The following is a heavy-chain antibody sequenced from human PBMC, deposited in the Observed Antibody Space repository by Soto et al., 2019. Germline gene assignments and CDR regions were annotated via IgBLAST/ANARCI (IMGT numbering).Heavy chain of an antibody. Sequence: PSETLSLTCTVSGGSVSSGSYYWSWIRQPPGKGLEWIGYIYYSGSTNYNPSLKSRVTISVDTSKNQFSLKLSSVTAADTAVYYCARDHWAGSPHLYYYYYGRDVWGQGTTVTVSS. CDR2: IYYSGST. D-gene: IGHD1-26*01. J-gene: IGHJ6*02. CDR1: GGSVSSGSYY. V-gene: IGHV4-61*01. CDR3: ARDHWAGSPHLYYYYYGRDV.